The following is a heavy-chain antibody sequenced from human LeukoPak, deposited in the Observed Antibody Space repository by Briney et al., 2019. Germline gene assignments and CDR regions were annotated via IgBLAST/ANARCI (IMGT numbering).Heavy chain of an antibody. D-gene: IGHD2-15*01. V-gene: IGHV3-30-3*01. CDR3: ARALDEGASCDY. Sequence: GGCLRLSCAASGFTFSSYAMHWVRHAPGKGLEWVAVISYDGSNNYYADSVKGRFTISRDNSKNTLYLQMNSLRAEDTAVFYCARALDEGASCDYWGQGTLVTVSS. CDR2: ISYDGSNN. J-gene: IGHJ4*02. CDR1: GFTFSSYA.